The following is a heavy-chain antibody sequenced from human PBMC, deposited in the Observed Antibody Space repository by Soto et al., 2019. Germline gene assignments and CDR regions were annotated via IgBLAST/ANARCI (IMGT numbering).Heavy chain of an antibody. D-gene: IGHD3-10*01. CDR2: IYYSGST. CDR3: AGTDITMVRGVMASRYYSYCMDV. V-gene: IGHV4-30-4*01. J-gene: IGHJ6*02. CDR1: GGSISSGDYY. Sequence: PAETLSLTCTVSGGSISSGDYYWSWIRQPPGKGLEWIGYIYYSGSTYYNPSLKSRVTISVDTSKNQFSLKLSSVTAADTAVYYCAGTDITMVRGVMASRYYSYCMDVWGQGTTVTVSS.